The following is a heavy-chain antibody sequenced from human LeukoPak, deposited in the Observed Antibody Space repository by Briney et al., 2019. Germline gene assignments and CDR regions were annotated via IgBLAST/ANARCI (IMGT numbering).Heavy chain of an antibody. CDR1: GGSISSSSYY. CDR3: ARSAPVGGSSRRYYYYGMDV. CDR2: IYYSGST. V-gene: IGHV4-39*01. D-gene: IGHD2-15*01. Sequence: SETLSLTCTVSGGSISSSSYYWGWIRQPPGKGLEWIGSIYYSGSTYYNPSLKSRVTISVDTSRNQFSLKLSSVTAADTAAYYCARSAPVGGSSRRYYYYGMDVWGQGTTVTVSS. J-gene: IGHJ6*02.